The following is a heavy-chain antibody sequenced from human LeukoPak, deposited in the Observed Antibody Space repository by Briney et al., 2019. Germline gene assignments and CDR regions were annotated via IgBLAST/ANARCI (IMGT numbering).Heavy chain of an antibody. CDR1: GYSISSGYY. V-gene: IGHV4-38-2*02. Sequence: SPSETLSLTCTVSGYSISSGYYWGWIRQPPGKGLEWIGSIYHSGSTYYNPSLTSRVTMSVDTSKNQFSLKLTSVTAADTAVYYCARGSSSSGPYDYWGQGTLVTVSS. CDR2: IYHSGST. J-gene: IGHJ4*02. CDR3: ARGSSSSGPYDY. D-gene: IGHD6-6*01.